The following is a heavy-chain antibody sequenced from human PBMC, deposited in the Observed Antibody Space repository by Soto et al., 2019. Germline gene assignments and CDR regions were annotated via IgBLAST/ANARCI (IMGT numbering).Heavy chain of an antibody. CDR2: IIPIFGTA. Sequence: QVQLVQAGAEVKKPGSSVKVSCKASGGTFSSYAISWVRQAPGQGLEWMGGIIPIFGTANYAQKFQGRVTITADESTSTAYMELSSLRSEDTAVYYCARSSLYRDFPYYYYGMDVWGQGTTVTVSS. J-gene: IGHJ6*02. CDR3: ARSSLYRDFPYYYYGMDV. V-gene: IGHV1-69*12. CDR1: GGTFSSYA. D-gene: IGHD4-17*01.